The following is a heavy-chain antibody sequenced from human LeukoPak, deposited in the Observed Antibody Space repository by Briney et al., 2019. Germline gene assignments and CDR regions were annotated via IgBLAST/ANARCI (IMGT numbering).Heavy chain of an antibody. J-gene: IGHJ4*02. D-gene: IGHD5-18*01. CDR2: ISGSGGST. V-gene: IGHV3-23*01. CDR1: GFTFSSYA. Sequence: PGGSLRLSCAASGFTFSSYAMSWVRQAPGKGLEWVSAISGSGGSTYYADAVKGRFTISTDNSKNTLYLQMNSLRAEDTAVYYCAKPSTWVQLWSAEWGQGTLVTVSS. CDR3: AKPSTWVQLWSAE.